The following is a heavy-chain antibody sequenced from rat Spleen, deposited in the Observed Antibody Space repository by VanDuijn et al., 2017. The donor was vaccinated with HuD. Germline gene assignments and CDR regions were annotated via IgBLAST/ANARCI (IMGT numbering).Heavy chain of an antibody. Sequence: EVQLVESGGGLVQPGRSMKLSCAASGFTFSSFPMAWVRQAPTKGLEWVATISTSGGSTYYRDSVKGRFTISRDNAKSTLYLQMNSLRSEDTATYYCTRRVTPFDYWGQGVMVTVSS. CDR2: ISTSGGST. D-gene: IGHD4-4*01. J-gene: IGHJ2*01. V-gene: IGHV5-46*01. CDR3: TRRVTPFDY. CDR1: GFTFSSFP.